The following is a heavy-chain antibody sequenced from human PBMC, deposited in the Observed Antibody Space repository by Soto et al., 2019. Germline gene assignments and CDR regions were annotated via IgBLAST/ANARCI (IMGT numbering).Heavy chain of an antibody. CDR3: ARDQQFRNWFDS. D-gene: IGHD6-13*01. CDR1: GYTFSRYA. CDR2: INAGNGNT. Sequence: GASVKVSCKASGYTFSRYAIHWVRQAPGQRLEWMGWINAGNGNTKYSQKFEGRVTLTTDTSANTVYMELSSLRFEDTALYYCARDQQFRNWFDSWGQGTLVT. V-gene: IGHV1-3*01. J-gene: IGHJ5*01.